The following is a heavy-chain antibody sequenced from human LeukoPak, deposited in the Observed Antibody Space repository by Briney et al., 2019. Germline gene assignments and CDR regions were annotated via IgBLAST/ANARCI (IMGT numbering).Heavy chain of an antibody. CDR2: IKEDGSET. J-gene: IGHJ5*02. CDR1: GFSFTRHW. CDR3: ARGVGWFDP. D-gene: IGHD3-3*01. V-gene: IGHV3-7*01. Sequence: GGSLRLSCAGSGFSFTRHWMSWVRQAPAKGLEWVANIKEDGSETYYVDSVKGRFTISRDNAKNSLSLQMNSLRAEDTAVYYCARGVGWFDPWGQGTLVTVPS.